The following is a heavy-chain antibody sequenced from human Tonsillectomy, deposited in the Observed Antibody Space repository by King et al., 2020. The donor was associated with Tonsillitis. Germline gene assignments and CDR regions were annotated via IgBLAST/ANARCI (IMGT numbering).Heavy chain of an antibody. Sequence: EVQLVESGAEVKKPGESLKISCKGSGYTFSNYLIIWVRQMPGKGLEWMGRSDPSDSYTNYSPSFQGRVTISADKSITTAYLQWSSLKASDTAMYYCAILTACSTSSCYAGIWGQGTLVTVSS. CDR3: AILTACSTSSCYAGI. J-gene: IGHJ4*02. CDR1: GYTFSNYL. V-gene: IGHV5-10-1*03. D-gene: IGHD2-2*01. CDR2: SDPSDSYT.